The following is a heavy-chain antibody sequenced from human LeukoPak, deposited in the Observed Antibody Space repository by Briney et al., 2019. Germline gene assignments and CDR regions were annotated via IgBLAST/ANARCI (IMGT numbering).Heavy chain of an antibody. CDR3: ARDRVKMDV. Sequence: GGSLRLSCAASGFTFSGYSMNWVRQAPGKGLEWVSSISSSSNYVYYADSVKGRYTISRDNAKNSLYMQMNSLRAEDTAVYYCARDRVKMDVWGKGTTVTVSS. V-gene: IGHV3-21*01. D-gene: IGHD3-10*01. J-gene: IGHJ6*04. CDR2: ISSSSNYV. CDR1: GFTFSGYS.